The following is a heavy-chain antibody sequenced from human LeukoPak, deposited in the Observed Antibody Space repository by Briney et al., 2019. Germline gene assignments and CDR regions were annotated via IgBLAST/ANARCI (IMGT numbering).Heavy chain of an antibody. CDR1: GVSLSGYD. CDR3: AKTMDLLTGYLWSLDY. J-gene: IGHJ4*02. V-gene: IGHV4-34*01. CDR2: INHSGST. Sequence: SETLSLTCAVYGVSLSGYDWSWIRQPPGKGLEWIGEINHSGSTNSNLSLKSRVTISVDTSKNQFSLKLSSVTAADTALYYCAKTMDLLTGYLWSLDYWGQGILVTVSS. D-gene: IGHD3-9*01.